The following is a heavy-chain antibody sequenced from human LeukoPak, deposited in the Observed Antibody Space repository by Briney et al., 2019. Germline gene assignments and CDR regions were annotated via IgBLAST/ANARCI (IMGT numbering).Heavy chain of an antibody. CDR1: GGSISSSSYY. J-gene: IGHJ3*02. V-gene: IGHV4-39*07. CDR2: IYYSGST. CDR3: ARMRVAGENDAFDI. D-gene: IGHD6-19*01. Sequence: PSETLSLTCTVSGGSISSSSYYWGWIRQPPGKGLEWIGSIYYSGSTYYNPSLKSRVTISVDTSKNQFSLKLSSVTAADTAVYYCARMRVAGENDAFDIWGQGTMVTVSS.